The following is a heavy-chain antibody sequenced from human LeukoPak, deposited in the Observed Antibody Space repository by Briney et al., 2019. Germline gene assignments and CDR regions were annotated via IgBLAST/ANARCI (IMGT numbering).Heavy chain of an antibody. V-gene: IGHV3-23*01. J-gene: IGHJ4*02. D-gene: IGHD1-26*01. CDR2: ISGSGGST. CDR1: GFTFSSYA. Sequence: GPLRLSCAASGFTFSSYAMSWVRQAPGKGLEWVSAISGSGGSTYYADSVKGRFTISRDNSKNTLYLQMNSLRAEDTAVYYCASVVGATTFDYWGQGTLVTVSS. CDR3: ASVVGATTFDY.